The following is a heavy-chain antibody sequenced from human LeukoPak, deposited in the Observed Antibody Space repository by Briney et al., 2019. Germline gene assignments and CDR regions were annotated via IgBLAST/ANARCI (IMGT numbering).Heavy chain of an antibody. CDR2: IKTDGSEA. CDR3: SKPLADNGDH. Sequence: GGSLRLSCAASGFTFSNYWMHWFRQAPGKGLVWVSRIKTDGSEAGYADSVKGRFTISRDNAKNTLYLQMDSLRAEDTAVYYCSKPLADNGDHWGQGTLVTVSS. D-gene: IGHD1-14*01. J-gene: IGHJ4*02. CDR1: GFTFSNYW. V-gene: IGHV3-74*01.